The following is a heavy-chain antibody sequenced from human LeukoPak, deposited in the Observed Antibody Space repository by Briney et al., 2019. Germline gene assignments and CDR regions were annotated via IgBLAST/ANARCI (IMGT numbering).Heavy chain of an antibody. CDR1: GGSISSYY. D-gene: IGHD1-7*01. V-gene: IGHV4-59*01. CDR2: IYYSGST. Sequence: PSETLSLTCTVSGGSISSYYWSWIRQPPGKGLEWIAYIYYSGSTNYNPPLKSRVTITVDTSKNPFSLKRSSVTAADTAGYYCARDLTGTTYVDYWGQGTLVTVSS. CDR3: ARDLTGTTYVDY. J-gene: IGHJ4*02.